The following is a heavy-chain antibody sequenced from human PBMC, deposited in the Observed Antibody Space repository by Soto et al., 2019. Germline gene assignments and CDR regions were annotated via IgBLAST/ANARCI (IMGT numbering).Heavy chain of an antibody. CDR1: GGSISSGNYY. CDR2: IYSTGSS. J-gene: IGHJ5*02. CDR3: ARGTYGSGSPVWFDP. D-gene: IGHD3-10*01. Sequence: SETLSLTCTVSGGSISSGNYYWSWIRQSPGKGLEWIGYIYSTGSSYYNPSLKSRVTISVDTSKNQFSLKLSSVTAADTAVYYCARGTYGSGSPVWFDPWGQGTLVTVSS. V-gene: IGHV4-30-4*01.